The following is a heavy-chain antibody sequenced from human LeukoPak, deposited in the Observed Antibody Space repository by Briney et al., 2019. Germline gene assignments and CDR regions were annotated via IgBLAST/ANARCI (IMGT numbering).Heavy chain of an antibody. Sequence: PGGSLRLSCAASGFTPSSYAMSWGRPAPGKGLGWGSAICGSGGRTNYADSVKGRFTISRDNSKNTLYLQMNSLRAEDTAVYYCATFDSSGYYPNYYFDYWGQGTLVTVSS. CDR3: ATFDSSGYYPNYYFDY. J-gene: IGHJ4*02. CDR1: GFTPSSYA. V-gene: IGHV3-23*01. D-gene: IGHD3-22*01. CDR2: ICGSGGRT.